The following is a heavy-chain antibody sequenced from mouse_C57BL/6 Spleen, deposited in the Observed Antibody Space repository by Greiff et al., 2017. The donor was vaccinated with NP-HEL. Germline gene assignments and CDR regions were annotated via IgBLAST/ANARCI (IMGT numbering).Heavy chain of an antibody. V-gene: IGHV8-12*01. D-gene: IGHD2-2*01. Sequence: QVTLKVSGPGILQSSQTLSLTCSFSGFSLSTSGMGVSWIRQPSGKGLEWLAHIYWDDDKRYNPSLKSRLTISKDTSRNQVFLKITSVDTADNATYYCARSGVTTGYYYAMDYWGQGTSVTVSS. CDR1: GFSLSTSGMG. CDR2: IYWDDDK. CDR3: ARSGVTTGYYYAMDY. J-gene: IGHJ4*01.